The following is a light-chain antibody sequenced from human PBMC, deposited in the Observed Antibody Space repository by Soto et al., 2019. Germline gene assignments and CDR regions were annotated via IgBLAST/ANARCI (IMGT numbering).Light chain of an antibody. CDR2: EVT. CDR1: SSDICSYDR. CDR3: TSFTTSKTYI. Sequence: QSVLTQPPSVSGSPGQSVTISCTGTSSDICSYDRVSWYQQPPGTAPRLMIYEVTNRPSGVPDRFSGSKSGNTASLTISGLQPEDETDYYCTSFTTSKTYIFGTGTKVTV. J-gene: IGLJ1*01. V-gene: IGLV2-18*02.